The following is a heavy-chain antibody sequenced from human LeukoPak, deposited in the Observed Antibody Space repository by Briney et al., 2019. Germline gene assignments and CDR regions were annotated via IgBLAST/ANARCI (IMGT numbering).Heavy chain of an antibody. CDR1: GFNFDDYT. Sequence: PGGSLILSCAASGFNFDDYTLHWVRQLPGKGLEWVSLMNWDGGSTYYADSVKGRFTISRDTSKNSLFLQMHSLKAEDTAIYYCAKDLGKVIAAAGTAGFDSWGRGTLVTVSS. CDR2: MNWDGGST. D-gene: IGHD6-19*01. J-gene: IGHJ4*01. V-gene: IGHV3-43*01. CDR3: AKDLGKVIAAAGTAGFDS.